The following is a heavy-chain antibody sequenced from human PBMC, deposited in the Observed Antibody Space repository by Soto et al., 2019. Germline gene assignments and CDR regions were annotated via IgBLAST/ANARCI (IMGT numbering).Heavy chain of an antibody. CDR2: ISAYNGNT. J-gene: IGHJ4*02. CDR1: GYTFTSYG. Sequence: QVQLVQSGAEVKKPGASVKVSCKASGYTFTSYGISWVRQAPGQGLEWMGWISAYNGNTNYAQKLQGGVTITTDTSTRTAHMERRSLRSDDTAVYYCARAGRRAYYYDSSGYYYEPEVDYWGQGTLVTVSS. CDR3: ARAGRRAYYYDSSGYYYEPEVDY. V-gene: IGHV1-18*01. D-gene: IGHD3-22*01.